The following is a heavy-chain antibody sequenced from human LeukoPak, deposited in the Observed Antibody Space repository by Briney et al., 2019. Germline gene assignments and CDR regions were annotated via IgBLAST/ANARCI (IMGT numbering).Heavy chain of an antibody. J-gene: IGHJ3*02. CDR1: GFSFSNYA. CDR2: VSGSDGIT. Sequence: GGSLRLSCAASGFSFSNYAMSWVRPAPGKGLEWISTVSGSDGITHYADPVKGRFTISTDNSRSTLKLQMSSLRAEDTAVYYCAKYYYDSSGHHGAFDIWGQGTMVTVSS. CDR3: AKYYYDSSGHHGAFDI. D-gene: IGHD3-22*01. V-gene: IGHV3-23*01.